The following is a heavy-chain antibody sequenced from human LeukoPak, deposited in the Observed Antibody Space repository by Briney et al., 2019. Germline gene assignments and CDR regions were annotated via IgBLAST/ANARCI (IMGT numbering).Heavy chain of an antibody. J-gene: IGHJ5*02. CDR2: IYHSGST. Sequence: SETLSLTCAVYGGSFSGYYWGWIRQPPGKGLEWIGSIYHSGSTYYNPSLKSRVTISVDTSKNQFSLKLTSVTAADTAMYYCARERINHYYGSGSPDFDPWGQGTLVTVSS. CDR1: GGSFSGYY. V-gene: IGHV4-34*01. D-gene: IGHD3-10*01. CDR3: ARERINHYYGSGSPDFDP.